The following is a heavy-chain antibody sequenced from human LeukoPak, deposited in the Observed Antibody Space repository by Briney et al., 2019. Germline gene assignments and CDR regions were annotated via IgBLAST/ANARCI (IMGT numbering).Heavy chain of an antibody. CDR2: INPNSGGT. Sequence: GASVKVSCKASGYTFTGYYMHWVRQAPGQGLEWMGRINPNSGGTNYAQKFQGRVTMTRDTSISTAYMELSRLRSDDTAVYYCARGRYSSSSPHFDYWGQGTLVTVSS. CDR1: GYTFTGYY. J-gene: IGHJ4*02. CDR3: ARGRYSSSSPHFDY. V-gene: IGHV1-2*06. D-gene: IGHD6-6*01.